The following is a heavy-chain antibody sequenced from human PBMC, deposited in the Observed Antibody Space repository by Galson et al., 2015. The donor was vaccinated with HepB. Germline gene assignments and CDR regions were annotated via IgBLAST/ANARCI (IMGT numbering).Heavy chain of an antibody. D-gene: IGHD6-6*01. V-gene: IGHV3-33*01. J-gene: IGHJ4*02. CDR2: IWFDGSNK. Sequence: SLRLSCAASGFTFSSYGMHWVRQAPGKGLEWVAVIWFDGSNKYYADSVKGRFTISRDNSKNTLYLQMNSLRAEDTAVYYCARGDIAARFRHSGCYYWGQGTLVTVSS. CDR3: ARGDIAARFRHSGCYY. CDR1: GFTFSSYG.